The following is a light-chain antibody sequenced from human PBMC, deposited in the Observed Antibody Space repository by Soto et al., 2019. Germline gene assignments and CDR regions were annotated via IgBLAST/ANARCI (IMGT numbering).Light chain of an antibody. J-gene: IGKJ1*01. CDR1: QSVDSN. V-gene: IGKV3D-15*01. Sequence: EILMTQSPATLSVSPGERATLSCRASQSVDSNLAWYQQKPGQAPRLLIYGASTMATGISARFCGSESGTEFTLTVSRLQSEDFVVYYSEHYNNWWRFGQGTKVDIK. CDR3: EHYNNWWR. CDR2: GAS.